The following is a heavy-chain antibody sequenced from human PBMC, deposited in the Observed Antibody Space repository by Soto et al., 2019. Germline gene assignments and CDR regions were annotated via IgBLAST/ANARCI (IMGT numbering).Heavy chain of an antibody. CDR1: GFTFSSHA. CDR2: ISGSGGST. J-gene: IGHJ6*03. V-gene: IGHV3-23*01. D-gene: IGHD2-2*01. CDR3: AKGLSSTTPSVSYYMDV. Sequence: EVQLLESGGGLVQPAGSLRLSCAASGFTFSSHAMSWVRQAPGKGLEWVSAISGSGGSTYYAASVKGRFTSASDNSKNSLYLQMTSLSAENTAVYYCAKGLSSTTPSVSYYMDVWGKGTTVTVSS.